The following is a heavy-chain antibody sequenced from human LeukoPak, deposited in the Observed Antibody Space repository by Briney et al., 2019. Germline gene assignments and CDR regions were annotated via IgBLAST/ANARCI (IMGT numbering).Heavy chain of an antibody. D-gene: IGHD6-19*01. CDR1: GFTFDDYA. J-gene: IGHJ3*02. V-gene: IGHV3-9*01. Sequence: GGSLRLSCAASGFTFDDYAMHWVRQAPGKGLEWVSGISWNSGSIGYADSVKGRFTISRDNAKNSLYLQMNSLRAEDTALYYCAKDIGSSRYHDAFDIWGQGTMVTVSS. CDR2: ISWNSGSI. CDR3: AKDIGSSRYHDAFDI.